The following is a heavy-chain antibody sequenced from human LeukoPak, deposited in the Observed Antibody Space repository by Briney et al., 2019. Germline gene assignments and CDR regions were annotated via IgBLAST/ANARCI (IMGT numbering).Heavy chain of an antibody. CDR3: ARGLLNYYGSGSYYPGNYYYYYMDV. CDR2: IYTSGST. CDR1: GGSISSYY. V-gene: IGHV4-4*07. D-gene: IGHD3-10*01. J-gene: IGHJ6*03. Sequence: SETLSLTCTVSGGSISSYYWSWIRQPAGKGLEWIGRIYTSGSTNYNPSLKSRVTMSVDTSKNQFSLKLTSVTAADTAVYYCARGLLNYYGSGSYYPGNYYYYYMDVWGKGTTVTISS.